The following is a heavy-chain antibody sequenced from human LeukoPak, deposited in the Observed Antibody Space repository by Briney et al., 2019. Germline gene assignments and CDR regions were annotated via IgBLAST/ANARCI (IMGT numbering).Heavy chain of an antibody. Sequence: GRSLRLSCTASGFTFGDYAMSWVRQAPGKGLEWVGFIRSKAYGGTTEYAASVKGRFTISRDDSKSIAYLQMNSLKTEDTAVYYCTRVFRYYYDSSGYTYFDYWGQGTLVTVSS. CDR1: GFTFGDYA. CDR3: TRVFRYYYDSSGYTYFDY. D-gene: IGHD3-22*01. V-gene: IGHV3-49*04. CDR2: IRSKAYGGTT. J-gene: IGHJ4*02.